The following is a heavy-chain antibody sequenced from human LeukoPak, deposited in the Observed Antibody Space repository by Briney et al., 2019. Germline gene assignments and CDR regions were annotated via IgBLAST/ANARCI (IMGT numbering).Heavy chain of an antibody. V-gene: IGHV3-7*03. CDR1: GFTFSLYW. CDR3: AGGTGFIIKD. J-gene: IGHJ4*02. D-gene: IGHD3-9*01. Sequence: GGSLRLSCAASGFTFSLYWMNWVRRAPGKVLEWVANIKQDGSEKNYVDSVKGRFTISRDNAKNSLYLQMNNLGVEDTAMYYCAGGTGFIIKDWGQGTLVTVSS. CDR2: IKQDGSEK.